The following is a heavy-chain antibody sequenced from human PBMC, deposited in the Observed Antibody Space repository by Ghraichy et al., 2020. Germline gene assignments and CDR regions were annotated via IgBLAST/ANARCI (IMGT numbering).Heavy chain of an antibody. J-gene: IGHJ5*02. V-gene: IGHV4-34*01. CDR3: ASESHYYGSGSET. D-gene: IGHD3-10*01. CDR2: INHSGST. Sequence: SETLSLTCAVYGGSFSGYYWSWIRQPPGKGLEWIGEINHSGSTNYNPSLKSRVTISVDTSKNQFSLKLSSVTAADTAVYYCASESHYYGSGSETWGQGTLVTVSS. CDR1: GGSFSGYY.